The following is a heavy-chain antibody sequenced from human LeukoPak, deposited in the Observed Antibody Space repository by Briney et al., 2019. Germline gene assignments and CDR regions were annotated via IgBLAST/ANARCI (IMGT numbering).Heavy chain of an antibody. CDR2: ISHSGST. V-gene: IGHV4-30-2*01. J-gene: IGHJ4*02. CDR3: ATRGYSYGPFDY. D-gene: IGHD5-18*01. CDR1: GGSISSGGYS. Sequence: SQTLSLTCAVSGGSISSGGYSWSWIRQPPGKGLEWIGFISHSGSTYYNPSLKSRVTISVDRSKNQFSLNLSSVTAADTAVYYCATRGYSYGPFDYWGQGTLVTVSS.